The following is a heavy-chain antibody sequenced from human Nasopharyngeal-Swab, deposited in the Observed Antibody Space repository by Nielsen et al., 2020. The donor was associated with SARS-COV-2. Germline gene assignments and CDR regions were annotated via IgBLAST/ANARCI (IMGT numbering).Heavy chain of an antibody. CDR2: INHSGST. D-gene: IGHD2-2*01. Sequence: RQAPGKGLEWIGEINHSGSTYYNPSLKSRVTISVDTSKNQFSLKLSSVTAADTAVYYCARRPNCSSTSCSYYYYYMDVWGKGTTVTVSS. V-gene: IGHV4-34*01. J-gene: IGHJ6*03. CDR3: ARRPNCSSTSCSYYYYYMDV.